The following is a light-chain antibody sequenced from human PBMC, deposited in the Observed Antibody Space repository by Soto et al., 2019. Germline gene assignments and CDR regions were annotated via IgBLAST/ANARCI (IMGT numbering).Light chain of an antibody. CDR1: STDFENYNL. V-gene: IGLV2-23*01. CDR2: EGT. Sequence: QSALTQPASVSRSPGQSITISCTRSSTDFENYNLVSWYQHCPDKAPKLIIYEGTKRPSEISDRFSGSESDTTASLIISGRQPEDEADYYCSSYAGSSARVVFGGGTKLTVL. J-gene: IGLJ2*01. CDR3: SSYAGSSARVV.